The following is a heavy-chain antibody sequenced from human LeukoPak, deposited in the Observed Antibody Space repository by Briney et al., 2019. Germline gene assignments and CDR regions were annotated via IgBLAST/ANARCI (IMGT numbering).Heavy chain of an antibody. Sequence: PSETLSLTCTVSGYSISSGYYWGWIRQPPGKGLEWIGSIYHSGSTYYNPSLKSRVTISVDTSKNQFSLKLSSVTAADTAVYYCARDQRYSYGLDYDYWGQGTLVTVSS. CDR2: IYHSGST. CDR3: ARDQRYSYGLDYDY. D-gene: IGHD5-18*01. CDR1: GYSISSGYY. J-gene: IGHJ4*02. V-gene: IGHV4-38-2*02.